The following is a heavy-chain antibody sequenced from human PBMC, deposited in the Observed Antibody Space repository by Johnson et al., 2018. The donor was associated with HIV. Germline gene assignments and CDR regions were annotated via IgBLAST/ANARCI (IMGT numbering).Heavy chain of an antibody. Sequence: VQLVESGGGLVQPGGSLRLSCVASGFTFSDYYMDWVRQAPGKGLEWVGRIRNKAKSYTTEDAASVKGRFIISRDDSKNSLYLQMNSLKTEDAAVYYCARCYYDSGGYADALDIWGQGTMVTVSS. J-gene: IGHJ3*02. CDR3: ARCYYDSGGYADALDI. CDR2: IRNKAKSYTT. V-gene: IGHV3-72*01. D-gene: IGHD3-22*01. CDR1: GFTFSDYY.